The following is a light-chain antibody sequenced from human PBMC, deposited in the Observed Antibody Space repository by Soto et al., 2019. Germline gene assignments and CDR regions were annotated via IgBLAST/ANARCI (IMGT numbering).Light chain of an antibody. V-gene: IGLV3-21*04. J-gene: IGLJ1*01. Sequence: SYELTQPPSVSVAPGKTARITCGGNNIGSKSVHWYQQKPGQAPVLVIYYDSDRPSGIPERFSGSNSGNTATLTISRVEAGDEADYYCQVWDSSSYHPAYVFGTGTKLTVL. CDR1: NIGSKS. CDR3: QVWDSSSYHPAYV. CDR2: YDS.